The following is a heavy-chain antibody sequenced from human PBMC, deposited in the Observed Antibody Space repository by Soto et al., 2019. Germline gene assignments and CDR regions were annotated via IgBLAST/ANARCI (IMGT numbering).Heavy chain of an antibody. Sequence: GGSLRLSCTASGFSFSNYGMHWVRQAPGKGLEWVAVIWYDGSNKYYADSVKGRFTISRDNSKNTLYLQMNSLRAEDTAVYYCATGYVWGSYRYPDPDGMDVWGQGTTVTVYS. CDR1: GFSFSNYG. CDR2: IWYDGSNK. V-gene: IGHV3-33*01. J-gene: IGHJ6*02. CDR3: ATGYVWGSYRYPDPDGMDV. D-gene: IGHD3-16*02.